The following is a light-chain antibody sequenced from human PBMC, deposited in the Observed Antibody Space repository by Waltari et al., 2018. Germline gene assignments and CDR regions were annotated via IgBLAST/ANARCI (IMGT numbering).Light chain of an antibody. J-gene: IGKJ3*01. V-gene: IGKV1-16*01. CDR3: QQGYSYPFT. CDR2: SAS. CDR1: HGIGNN. Sequence: DIQMTQPPSSLSASVGDTVSTTCQASHGIGNNLNWYQQKPGKAPKLLIYSASNLQSGIPARFSGSGSGTDFTLTISSLQPEDFATYYCQQGYSYPFTFGPGTKLDIK.